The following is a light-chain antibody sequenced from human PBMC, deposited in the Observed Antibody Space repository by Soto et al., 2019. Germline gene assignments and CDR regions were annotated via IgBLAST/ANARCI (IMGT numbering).Light chain of an antibody. CDR2: DAS. CDR3: QQYNSYSQA. V-gene: IGKV1-5*01. CDR1: QSISSW. Sequence: DIQTTQTTSTLSASLGDRVTITCRASQSISSWLAWYQQKPGKAPKLLIYDASSLESGVPSRFSGSGSGTEFTLTISSLQPDDFATYYCQQYNSYSQAFGQGTKVDIK. J-gene: IGKJ1*01.